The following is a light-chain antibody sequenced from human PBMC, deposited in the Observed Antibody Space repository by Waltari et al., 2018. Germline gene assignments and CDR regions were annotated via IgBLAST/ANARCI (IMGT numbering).Light chain of an antibody. Sequence: DIQMTQSPSSLSASVGDRVTITCQASHDISNYLNWYQQKPGKAPKLLIYDASNLETGVPSRFSGSGSGTDFSFTISSLQPEDIATYYCQHFDNLVYTFGQGTKLEIK. J-gene: IGKJ2*01. CDR2: DAS. CDR3: QHFDNLVYT. V-gene: IGKV1-33*01. CDR1: HDISNY.